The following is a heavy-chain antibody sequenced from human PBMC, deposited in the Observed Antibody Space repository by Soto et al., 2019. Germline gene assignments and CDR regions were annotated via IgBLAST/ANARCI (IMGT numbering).Heavy chain of an antibody. D-gene: IGHD2-2*01. J-gene: IGHJ4*02. Sequence: SETLSLTCTVSGGSISSYNWNWIRQPPGKGLEWIGYIYYSGSTYYNPSLKSRVTISVDTSKNQFSLKLSSVTAADTAVYYCARATWKWMEDQLFYFDYWGQGTLVTVSS. V-gene: IGHV4-59*04. CDR3: ARATWKWMEDQLFYFDY. CDR2: IYYSGST. CDR1: GGSISSYN.